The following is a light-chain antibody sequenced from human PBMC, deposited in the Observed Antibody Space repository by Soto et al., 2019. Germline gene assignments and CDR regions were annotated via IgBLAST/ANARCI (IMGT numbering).Light chain of an antibody. V-gene: IGKV3-15*01. CDR1: QSVSDN. Sequence: EIVMTQSPATLSVSPGERATLSCRASQSVSDNLAWYHQKPGQAPRLLIYGASTRATGIPSRFSASGSGTEFTLTISSLQSEDFAVYYCQHYNDWPPRFTFGQGTKLEIK. CDR3: QHYNDWPPRFT. CDR2: GAS. J-gene: IGKJ2*01.